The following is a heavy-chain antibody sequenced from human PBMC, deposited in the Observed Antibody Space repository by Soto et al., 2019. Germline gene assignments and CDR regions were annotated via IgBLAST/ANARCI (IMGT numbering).Heavy chain of an antibody. CDR1: GCTLNSYA. CDR2: IIPILSTT. J-gene: IGHJ3*02. Sequence: QVPLVQAGAEVKKPGSSVKVSCKTSGCTLNSYAIGWVRQAPGQGLEYLGVIIPILSTTNDAQKPHGRVTIIADESRSTVYMEMRSMTSEDTAGYYWARGAPDGYYVWGIYGTYAFDIWGEGTMVTVSS. V-gene: IGHV1-69*01. D-gene: IGHD3-10*01. CDR3: ARGAPDGYYVWGIYGTYAFDI.